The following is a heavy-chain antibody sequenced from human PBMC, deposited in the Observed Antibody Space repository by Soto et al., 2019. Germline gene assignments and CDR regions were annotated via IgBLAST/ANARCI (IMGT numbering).Heavy chain of an antibody. CDR2: ISGSGGST. J-gene: IGHJ6*02. Sequence: GGSLRLSCVISRLTFSSYAMSWVRQAPGKGLEWVSAISGSGGSTYYADSVKGRFTISRDNSKNTLYLQMNSLRAEDTAVYYCAKGPLWFGELPLEDYYYYGMDVWGQGTTVTVSS. V-gene: IGHV3-23*01. CDR1: RLTFSSYA. CDR3: AKGPLWFGELPLEDYYYYGMDV. D-gene: IGHD3-10*01.